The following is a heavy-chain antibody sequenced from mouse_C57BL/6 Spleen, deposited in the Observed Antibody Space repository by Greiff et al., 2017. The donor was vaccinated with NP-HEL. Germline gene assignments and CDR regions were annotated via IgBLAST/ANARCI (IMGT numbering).Heavy chain of an antibody. CDR3: TTSYDGYFDY. V-gene: IGHV14-4*01. CDR2: IDPENGDT. CDR1: GFNIKDDY. D-gene: IGHD2-3*01. Sequence: EVQLQQSGAELVRPGASVKLSCTASGFNIKDDYMHWVKQRPEQGLEWIGWIDPENGDTEYASKFQGKATITADTSSNTAYRQRSSLTSEDTAVYYSTTSYDGYFDYWGQGTTLTVAS. J-gene: IGHJ2*01.